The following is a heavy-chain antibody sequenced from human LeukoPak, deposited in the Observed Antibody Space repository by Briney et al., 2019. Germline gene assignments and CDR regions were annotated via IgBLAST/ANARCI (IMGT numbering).Heavy chain of an antibody. J-gene: IGHJ4*02. V-gene: IGHV5-51*01. CDR1: GYSFTSYW. CDR3: AGRGTGTTLAFDY. D-gene: IGHD1-1*01. Sequence: GESLKISCKGSGYSFTSYWIAWVRQMPGRGLEWMGIIYPADSDTRYSPSFQGQVTISVDKSISTAYLQWSSLKASDTAIYYCAGRGTGTTLAFDYWGQGTLVTVPS. CDR2: IYPADSDT.